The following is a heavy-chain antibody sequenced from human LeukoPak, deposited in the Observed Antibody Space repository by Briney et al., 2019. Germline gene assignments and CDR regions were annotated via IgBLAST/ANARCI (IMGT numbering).Heavy chain of an antibody. CDR1: GYTFTTYG. J-gene: IGHJ4*02. V-gene: IGHV1-18*01. D-gene: IGHD3-22*01. CDR2: ISAYNGNT. Sequence: ASVKVSCKASGYTFTTYGLSWVRQAPGQGLEWMGWISAYNGNTNYAQKFQGRVTMTTDTSTTTAYMELRSLRSDDTAVYYCVREGGSSGYYFFHYWGQGTLVTVSS. CDR3: VREGGSSGYYFFHY.